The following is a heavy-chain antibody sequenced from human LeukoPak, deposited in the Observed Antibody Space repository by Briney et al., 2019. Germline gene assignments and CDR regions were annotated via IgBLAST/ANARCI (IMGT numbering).Heavy chain of an antibody. CDR1: GGSFSSYY. CDR3: ARVISWGSGWFDY. J-gene: IGHJ4*02. D-gene: IGHD6-19*01. CDR2: IYYSGST. Sequence: SETLSLTCAVYGGSFSSYYWSWIRQPPGKGLEWIGYIYYSGSTNYNPSLKSRVTISVDTSNNQFSLKLSSVTAADTAVYYCARVISWGSGWFDYWGQGTLVTVSS. V-gene: IGHV4-59*01.